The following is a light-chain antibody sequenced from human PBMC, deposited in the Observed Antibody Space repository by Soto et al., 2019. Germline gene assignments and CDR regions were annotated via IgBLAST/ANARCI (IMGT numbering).Light chain of an antibody. Sequence: EIVLTQSPGTLSLSPGERATLSCRASQSVNSFLAWFRQKPGQAPRLLIYGASSRATGVPDRFSGSGSETDFTLTITRLEPEDFAVYYCHHYVGSPWTFGQGTKVENK. V-gene: IGKV3-20*01. J-gene: IGKJ1*01. CDR3: HHYVGSPWT. CDR1: QSVNSF. CDR2: GAS.